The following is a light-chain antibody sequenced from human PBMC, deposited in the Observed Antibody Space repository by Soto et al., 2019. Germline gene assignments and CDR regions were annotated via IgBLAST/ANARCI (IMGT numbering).Light chain of an antibody. J-gene: IGLJ2*01. V-gene: IGLV2-14*03. CDR3: SSYTSSSTLEV. CDR2: DVS. Sequence: QSALTQPASVSGSPGQSITLSCTGTSSDVGAYNYVSWYQQYPGKAPKLMIYDVSNRPSGVSNRFSGSKSGNTASLTISGLKAEDEADYYCSSYTSSSTLEVFGGGTKVTVL. CDR1: SSDVGAYNY.